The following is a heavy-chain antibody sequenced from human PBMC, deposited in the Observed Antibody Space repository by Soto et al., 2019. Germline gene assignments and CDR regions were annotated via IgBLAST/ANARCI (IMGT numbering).Heavy chain of an antibody. Sequence: SETLSLTCAVSGYSISSGYYWGWIRQPPGKGLEWIGSIYHSGSTYYNPSLKSRVTISVDTSKNQFSLKLSSVTAADTAVYYCARRIAVAGTSWFDPWGKGTLVTVSS. J-gene: IGHJ5*02. CDR3: ARRIAVAGTSWFDP. V-gene: IGHV4-38-2*01. CDR2: IYHSGST. D-gene: IGHD6-19*01. CDR1: GYSISSGYY.